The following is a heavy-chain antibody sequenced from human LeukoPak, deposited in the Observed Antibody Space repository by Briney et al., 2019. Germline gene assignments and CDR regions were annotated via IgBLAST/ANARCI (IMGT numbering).Heavy chain of an antibody. CDR2: IKSKVDGGTI. CDR3: TKDPPLTGGVYSAY. D-gene: IGHD7-27*01. J-gene: IGHJ4*02. CDR1: GFTFSSYA. V-gene: IGHV3-15*01. Sequence: GGSLRLSCAASGFTFSSYAMSWVRQAPGKGLEWVGRIKSKVDGGTIDYAAPVKGRFTISRDDSKNILYLQMNSLKTEDTAVYYCTKDPPLTGGVYSAYWGQGTLVTVSS.